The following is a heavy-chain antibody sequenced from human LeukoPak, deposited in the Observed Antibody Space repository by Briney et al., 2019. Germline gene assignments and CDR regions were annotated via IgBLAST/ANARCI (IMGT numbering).Heavy chain of an antibody. J-gene: IGHJ4*02. Sequence: ASVKVSCKASGYTFTGYYMHWVRQPPGQGLEWMGWINPNSGDTNYAEKFQGRVTMTRDTSISTAYMDLRRLRSDDTAVYYCARDYSSSSGYFDYWGQGTLVTVSS. CDR1: GYTFTGYY. V-gene: IGHV1-2*02. CDR3: ARDYSSSSGYFDY. CDR2: INPNSGDT. D-gene: IGHD6-6*01.